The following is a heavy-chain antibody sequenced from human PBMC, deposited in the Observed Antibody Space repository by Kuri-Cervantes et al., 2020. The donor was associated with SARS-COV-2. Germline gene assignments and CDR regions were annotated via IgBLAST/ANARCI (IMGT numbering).Heavy chain of an antibody. CDR3: ARALGGSNNGGGDY. D-gene: IGHD4-23*01. J-gene: IGHJ4*02. V-gene: IGHV4-59*11. Sequence: PETLSPTWAVADDSISSRYWSWIRHPAGEVLEWVGYVYFRGNTNYNPTLESRVTISVDTSKNQFSLKLSTVTAADTAVYYCARALGGSNNGGGDYWGQGTLVTVSS. CDR1: DDSISSRY. CDR2: VYFRGNT.